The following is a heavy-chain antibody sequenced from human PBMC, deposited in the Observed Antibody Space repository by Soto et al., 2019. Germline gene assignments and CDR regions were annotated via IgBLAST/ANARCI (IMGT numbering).Heavy chain of an antibody. Sequence: GGTLRLSCAASGFTFSSYAMSWVRQAPGKGLEWVSAISGSGGSTYYADSVKGRFTISRDNSKNTLYLQMNSLRAEDTAVYYCAKTSSNWNPFYYYGMDVWGQGTTVTVSS. J-gene: IGHJ6*02. CDR3: AKTSSNWNPFYYYGMDV. CDR1: GFTFSSYA. D-gene: IGHD1-20*01. V-gene: IGHV3-23*01. CDR2: ISGSGGST.